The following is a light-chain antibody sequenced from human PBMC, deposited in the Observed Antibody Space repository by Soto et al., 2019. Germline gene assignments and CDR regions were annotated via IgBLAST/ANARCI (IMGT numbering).Light chain of an antibody. Sequence: EIVLTQSPGTLSLSSGERATLSCRASQSVRSNYLAWYQQKPGQAPRLLIYGASSRATGIPDRFGGSGSGTDFTLTISRLEPEDFAVYYCQQYARSALTFGGGTKVDIK. J-gene: IGKJ4*01. CDR3: QQYARSALT. CDR1: QSVRSNY. V-gene: IGKV3-20*01. CDR2: GAS.